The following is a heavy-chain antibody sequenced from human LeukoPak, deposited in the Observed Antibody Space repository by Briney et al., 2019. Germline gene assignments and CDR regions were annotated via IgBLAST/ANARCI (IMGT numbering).Heavy chain of an antibody. CDR1: GYTFTSYA. D-gene: IGHD3-3*01. CDR2: ISAYNGNT. V-gene: IGHV1-18*01. J-gene: IGHJ6*02. Sequence: ASVKLSCKASGYTFTSYAMHWVRQAPGQRLEWMGWISAYNGNTNYAQKLQGRVTMTTDTSTSTAYMELRSLRSDDTAVYYCARDQHQTYYDFWSGYIPYRPYYYYGMDGWGQGTTVTVSS. CDR3: ARDQHQTYYDFWSGYIPYRPYYYYGMDG.